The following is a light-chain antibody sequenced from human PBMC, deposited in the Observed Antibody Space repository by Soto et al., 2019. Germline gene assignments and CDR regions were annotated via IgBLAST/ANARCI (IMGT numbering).Light chain of an antibody. CDR3: QQTYSNLWT. CDR2: AAS. V-gene: IGKV1-39*01. CDR1: QTVSRY. Sequence: QLTQSPSSLSASVGDTVTITCRASQTVSRYLNWYQQKSGTAPKLLIYAASTLHTGVPSRFSGRGSGTDFTLTINNLQREDFADYFCQQTYSNLWTFGQGTKVDSK. J-gene: IGKJ1*01.